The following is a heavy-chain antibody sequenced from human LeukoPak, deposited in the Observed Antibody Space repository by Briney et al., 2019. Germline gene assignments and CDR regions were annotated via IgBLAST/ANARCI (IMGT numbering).Heavy chain of an antibody. V-gene: IGHV3-23*01. J-gene: IGHJ4*02. CDR3: AKDAFYYDSSGYYVD. D-gene: IGHD3-22*01. CDR1: GFSLSSYA. CDR2: ISGSGGST. Sequence: AGGSLRLSCAASGFSLSSYAMSWVRQAPGRGLEWVSAISGSGGSTYYADSVKGRFTISRDNSKNTLYLQMNSLRAEDTAIYYCAKDAFYYDSSGYYVDWGQGTLVTVSS.